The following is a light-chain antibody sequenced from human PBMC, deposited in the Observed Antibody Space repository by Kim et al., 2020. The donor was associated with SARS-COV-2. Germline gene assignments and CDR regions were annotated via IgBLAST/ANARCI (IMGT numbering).Light chain of an antibody. CDR3: QAWDSSAHV. J-gene: IGLJ1*01. V-gene: IGLV3-1*01. Sequence: SYELTQPPSVSVSPGQTASITCSGDQLGNKYAAWYQQKPGQSPVLVIYEDNKRHSGIPERFSGSNSGDTATLTIRGTQAMDEAYYYCQAWDSSAHVFGTG. CDR2: EDN. CDR1: QLGNKY.